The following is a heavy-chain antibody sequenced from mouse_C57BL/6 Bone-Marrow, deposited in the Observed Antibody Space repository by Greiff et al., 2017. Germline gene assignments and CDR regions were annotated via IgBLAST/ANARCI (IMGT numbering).Heavy chain of an antibody. Sequence: QVQLKESGAELVRPGTSVKVSCKASGYAFTTSLIEWVKQRPGQGLGWIGVINPGSGGTNYNEKFQGKATLLADKSSSTAYMQLSSLTSEDSAVYFCASYSNYYAMDYWGQGTSVTVSS. D-gene: IGHD2-5*01. V-gene: IGHV1-54*01. CDR3: ASYSNYYAMDY. CDR2: INPGSGGT. CDR1: GYAFTTSL. J-gene: IGHJ4*01.